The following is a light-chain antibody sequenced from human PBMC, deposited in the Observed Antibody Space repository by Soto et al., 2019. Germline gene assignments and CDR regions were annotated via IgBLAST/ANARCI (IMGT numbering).Light chain of an antibody. CDR3: AAWDDSLYGRV. CDR2: SNN. J-gene: IGLJ1*01. CDR1: RSNIGSNP. Sequence: QPVLTQPPSASGTPGQRVTISCSGSRSNIGSNPVNWYQQLPGTAPKLLIDSNNQRPSGVPDRFSGSRSGTSASLAIRGLQSEDEADYYCAAWDDSLYGRVFGTGTKLTVL. V-gene: IGLV1-44*01.